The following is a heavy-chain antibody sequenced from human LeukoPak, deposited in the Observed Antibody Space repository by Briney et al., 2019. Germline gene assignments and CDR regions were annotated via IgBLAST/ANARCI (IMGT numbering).Heavy chain of an antibody. CDR2: ISRSSSYI. J-gene: IGHJ4*02. CDR1: GFTFSSYS. D-gene: IGHD6-19*01. Sequence: PGGSLRLSCAASGFTFSSYSMNWVRQAPGKGLEWVSSISRSSSYIYYADSVKGRFTISRDNAKNSLYLQMNSLRAEDTAVYYCASFSSGLPKYYFDYWGQGTLVTVSS. CDR3: ASFSSGLPKYYFDY. V-gene: IGHV3-21*01.